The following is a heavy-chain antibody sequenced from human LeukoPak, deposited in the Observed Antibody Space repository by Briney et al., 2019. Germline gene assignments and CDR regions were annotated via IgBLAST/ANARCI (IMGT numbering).Heavy chain of an antibody. V-gene: IGHV1-18*01. J-gene: IGHJ4*02. Sequence: ASVKVSCKASGYTFTNYGISWVRQAPGQGLEWMGWISGYNGNTNYAQNLQGRVTMTTDTSTSTVYMELRSLRSDDTAVYYCACNYYGSGSYLYWGQGTLVTVSS. CDR2: ISGYNGNT. CDR1: GYTFTNYG. CDR3: ACNYYGSGSYLY. D-gene: IGHD3-10*01.